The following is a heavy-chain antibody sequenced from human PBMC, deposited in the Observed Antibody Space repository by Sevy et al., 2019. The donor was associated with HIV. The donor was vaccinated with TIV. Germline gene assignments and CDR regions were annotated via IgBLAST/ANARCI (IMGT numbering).Heavy chain of an antibody. D-gene: IGHD3-22*01. CDR2: IYSGVNI. CDR3: ARGSYYYDSGGYRNEYFQH. CDR1: GFTVSRDY. J-gene: IGHJ1*01. Sequence: GSLRLSCAASGFTVSRDYMSWVRQAPGKGLEWVSIIYSGVNIYYADSVKGRFTISRDNSKNTLYLQMDSLRAEDTAVYYCARGSYYYDSGGYRNEYFQHWGQGILVTVSS. V-gene: IGHV3-53*01.